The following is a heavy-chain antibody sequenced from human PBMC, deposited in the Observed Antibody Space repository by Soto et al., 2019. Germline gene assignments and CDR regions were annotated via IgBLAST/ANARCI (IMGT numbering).Heavy chain of an antibody. Sequence: GSLRVSCTGSGFPFSIHPMSWVRQAPERGLEWVSGISDGGDLTYNADSVRGRFTISRDNSKNTLFLQMNSLRVEDTAVYYCARRAFGSSRSFDIWGQGTMVTASS. D-gene: IGHD6-6*01. V-gene: IGHV3-23*01. CDR3: ARRAFGSSRSFDI. J-gene: IGHJ3*02. CDR2: ISDGGDLT. CDR1: GFPFSIHP.